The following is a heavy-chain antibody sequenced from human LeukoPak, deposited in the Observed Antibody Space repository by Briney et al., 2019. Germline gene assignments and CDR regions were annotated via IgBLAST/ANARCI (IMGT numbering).Heavy chain of an antibody. J-gene: IGHJ4*02. V-gene: IGHV3-23*01. Sequence: GGSLRLSCAASGFTFSSYAMSWVRQAPGKGLEWVSDISGSGDRTNQADSVKGRFTISRDNSKNTLYLQMNSLRAEDTAVYYCARGDFDYWGQGTLVTVSS. CDR1: GFTFSSYA. CDR2: ISGSGDRT. CDR3: ARGDFDY.